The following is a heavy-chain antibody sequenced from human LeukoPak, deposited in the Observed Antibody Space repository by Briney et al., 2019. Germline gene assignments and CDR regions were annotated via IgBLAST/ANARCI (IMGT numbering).Heavy chain of an antibody. CDR3: ARYYDAFDI. Sequence: SETLPLTCTVSGGSINSYYWSWIRQPPGMGLEWIGYIYYSASTNYNPSLKSRVTISVDTSKNQFSLKLSSVTAADTAVYYCARYYDAFDIWGQGTMVTVSS. CDR1: GGSINSYY. J-gene: IGHJ3*02. V-gene: IGHV4-59*08. CDR2: IYYSAST. D-gene: IGHD2-8*01.